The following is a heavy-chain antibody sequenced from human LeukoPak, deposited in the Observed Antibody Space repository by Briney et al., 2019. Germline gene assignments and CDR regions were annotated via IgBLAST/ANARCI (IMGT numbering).Heavy chain of an antibody. V-gene: IGHV3-7*01. CDR1: EFTFNSYW. CDR2: IKQDGGQI. J-gene: IGHJ4*02. D-gene: IGHD3-16*01. CDR3: ARLGARQMLGY. Sequence: QPGGSLRLSCAASEFTFNSYWMSWVRQAPGKGLEWVANIKQDGGQIYYLDSVKGRFTVSRDNAKNSLYLQMNSLRAEDTAVYYCARLGARQMLGYWGQGTLVTVSS.